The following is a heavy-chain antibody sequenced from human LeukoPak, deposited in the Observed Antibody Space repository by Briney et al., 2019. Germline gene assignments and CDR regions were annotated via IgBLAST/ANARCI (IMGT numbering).Heavy chain of an antibody. J-gene: IGHJ5*02. CDR3: ARISSRIAVAGQGAWFDP. D-gene: IGHD6-19*01. Sequence: SQTLSLTCALSGDSVSSNSAAWNWIRQSPSRGLEWRGRTYYRSKWYNDYAVSVKSRITINPDTSKNQFSLQLNSVTPEDTAVYYCARISSRIAVAGQGAWFDPWGQGTLVTVSS. CDR1: GDSVSSNSAA. V-gene: IGHV6-1*01. CDR2: TYYRSKWYN.